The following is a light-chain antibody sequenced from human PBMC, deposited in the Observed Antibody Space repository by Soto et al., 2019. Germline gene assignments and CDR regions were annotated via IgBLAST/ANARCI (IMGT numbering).Light chain of an antibody. Sequence: QSALTQPASVSGSPGQSFTIYCTGTSSDVGGYNYVSWYQQHPGKAPKLMIYEVSNRPSGVSNRFSGSKSGNTASLTISGLQAEDEADYYCSSYTSSSTRVFGGGTKLTVL. CDR2: EVS. CDR1: SSDVGGYNY. CDR3: SSYTSSSTRV. V-gene: IGLV2-14*01. J-gene: IGLJ3*02.